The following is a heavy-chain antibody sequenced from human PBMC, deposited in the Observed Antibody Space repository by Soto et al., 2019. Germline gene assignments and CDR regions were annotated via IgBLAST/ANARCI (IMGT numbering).Heavy chain of an antibody. CDR1: GVSFSPYA. V-gene: IGHV3-23*01. J-gene: IGHJ4*02. CDR3: ARGVRLHFDI. Sequence: GGPLRLWRFTSGVSFSPYAMSWVRQAPGKGLEWVSGISGSGSNTYYADSVKGRFTISRDNSRNTMFLQIKILRGEDGGIYVCARGVRLHFDIWGQGPLVTVSS. D-gene: IGHD1-1*01. CDR2: ISGSGSNT.